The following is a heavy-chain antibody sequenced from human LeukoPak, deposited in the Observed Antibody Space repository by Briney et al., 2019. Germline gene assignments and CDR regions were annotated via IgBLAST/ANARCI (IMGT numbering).Heavy chain of an antibody. Sequence: GGSLRLSCAASGFTFSSYGMHWVRQAPGKGLEWVSYISSSTTTIYYADSVKGRFTISRDNAKNSLYLQMNSLRAEDTAVYYCAVSFDYWGQGTLVTVSS. CDR3: AVSFDY. CDR1: GFTFSSYG. V-gene: IGHV3-48*01. J-gene: IGHJ4*02. CDR2: ISSSTTTI. D-gene: IGHD5/OR15-5a*01.